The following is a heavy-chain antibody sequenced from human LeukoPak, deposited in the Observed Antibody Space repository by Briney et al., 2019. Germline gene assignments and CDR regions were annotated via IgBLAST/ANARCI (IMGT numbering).Heavy chain of an antibody. J-gene: IGHJ4*02. Sequence: GGSLRLSCAASGFTFSIYAMNWVRQAPGKGLEWVSTLTGDGGNKYYADSVKGRFTISRDKSKTTLYLQMNSLRAEDTAVYYCAKVYGSGWYYFDYWGQGTLVTVSS. CDR2: LTGDGGNK. D-gene: IGHD6-19*01. CDR1: GFTFSIYA. CDR3: AKVYGSGWYYFDY. V-gene: IGHV3-23*01.